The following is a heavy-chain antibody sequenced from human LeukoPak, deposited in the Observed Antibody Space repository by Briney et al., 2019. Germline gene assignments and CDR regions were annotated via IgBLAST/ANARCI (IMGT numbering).Heavy chain of an antibody. Sequence: GESLKISCKGSGYTFTTYWIGWVRQMPGKGLEWMGIISPGDSDTRYSPSFQGQVTISADKSIRTAYLQWSSLKASDTAMYYCARRYCSSTSCHGAFDIWGQGTVVTVSS. CDR3: ARRYCSSTSCHGAFDI. CDR2: ISPGDSDT. D-gene: IGHD2-2*01. V-gene: IGHV5-51*01. J-gene: IGHJ3*02. CDR1: GYTFTTYW.